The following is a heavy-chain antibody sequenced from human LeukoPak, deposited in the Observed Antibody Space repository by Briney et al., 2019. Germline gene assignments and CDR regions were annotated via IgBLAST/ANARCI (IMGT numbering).Heavy chain of an antibody. D-gene: IGHD3-10*01. V-gene: IGHV4-39*07. CDR3: ARDMLARGVGRTYWFDP. CDR2: IYYSGST. J-gene: IGHJ5*02. Sequence: SETLSLTCTVSGGSISSSSYYWGWIRQPPGKGLEWIGSIYYSGSTYYNPSLKSRVTISVDTPKNQFSLKLSSVTAADTAVYYCARDMLARGVGRTYWFDPWGQGTLVTVSS. CDR1: GGSISSSSYY.